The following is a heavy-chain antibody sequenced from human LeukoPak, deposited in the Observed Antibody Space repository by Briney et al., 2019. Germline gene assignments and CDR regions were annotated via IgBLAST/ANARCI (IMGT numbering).Heavy chain of an antibody. D-gene: IGHD3-16*01. V-gene: IGHV4-59*08. CDR2: IYYSGST. Sequence: TSETLSLTCTVSGGSISSYYWSWIRQPPGKGLEGIGYIYYSGSTNYNPSLKSRVTISVDTSKNQFSLKLSSVTAADTAVYYCARQWGYFDYWGQGTLVTVSS. CDR1: GGSISSYY. J-gene: IGHJ4*02. CDR3: ARQWGYFDY.